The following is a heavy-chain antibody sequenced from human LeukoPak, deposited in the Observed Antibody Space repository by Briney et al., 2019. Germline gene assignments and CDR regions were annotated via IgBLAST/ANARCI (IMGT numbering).Heavy chain of an antibody. V-gene: IGHV4-59*08. D-gene: IGHD5-24*01. CDR2: IYYSGTT. J-gene: IGHJ3*02. CDR3: ARHERDASLDHALDI. CDR1: GGSISSYY. Sequence: SETLSLTCTVSGGSISSYYWSWIRQAPGKGLEWIWYIYYSGTTSYNPSLKSRVTILVATSKNQFSLKLSSVTAADRAVYYCARHERDASLDHALDIWGQGTMVTVSS.